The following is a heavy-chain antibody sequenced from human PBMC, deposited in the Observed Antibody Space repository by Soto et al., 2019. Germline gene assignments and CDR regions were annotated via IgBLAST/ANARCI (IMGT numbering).Heavy chain of an antibody. J-gene: IGHJ4*02. D-gene: IGHD3-16*01. CDR1: GSTFSSYA. V-gene: IGHV3-23*01. Sequence: PGGSLRLSCAASGSTFSSYAMSWVRQAPGKGLEWVSAISGSGGSTYYADSVKGRFTISRDNSKNTLYLQMNSLRAEDTAVYYCAKVGLYVGNPIWAHWGQGTLVTVSS. CDR3: AKVGLYVGNPIWAH. CDR2: ISGSGGST.